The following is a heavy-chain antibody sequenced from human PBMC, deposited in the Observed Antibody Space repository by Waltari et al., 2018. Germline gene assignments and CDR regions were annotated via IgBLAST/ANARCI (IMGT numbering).Heavy chain of an antibody. CDR3: ARDRGSSSWRDAFDI. J-gene: IGHJ3*02. D-gene: IGHD6-13*01. CDR2: IYTSGST. Sequence: QVQLQESGPGLVKPSETLSLTCTVSGGSISSYYWSWIRQPAGKGLEWIGRIYTSGSTNCNPSLKSRVTMSVDTSKNPFSLKLSSVTAADTAVYYCARDRGSSSWRDAFDIWGQGTMVTVSS. CDR1: GGSISSYY. V-gene: IGHV4-4*07.